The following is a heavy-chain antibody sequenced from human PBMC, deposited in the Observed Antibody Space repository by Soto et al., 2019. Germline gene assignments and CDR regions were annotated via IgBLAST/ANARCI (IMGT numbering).Heavy chain of an antibody. D-gene: IGHD3-22*01. Sequence: QVQLVQSGAELKKPGSSVKVSCKASGATFSSYAISWVRQAPGQGLGGRGGIIPIFGTANYAQKFQGRVTITADESTSTAYMELSSLRSEDTAVYYCARSSCLGRGYCAFDIWGQGTMVTVSS. V-gene: IGHV1-69*01. J-gene: IGHJ3*02. CDR3: ARSSCLGRGYCAFDI. CDR2: IIPIFGTA. CDR1: GATFSSYA.